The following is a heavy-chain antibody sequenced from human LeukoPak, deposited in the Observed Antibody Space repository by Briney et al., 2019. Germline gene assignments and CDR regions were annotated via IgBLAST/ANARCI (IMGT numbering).Heavy chain of an antibody. D-gene: IGHD6-19*01. CDR2: ISSSSSTI. CDR1: GFTFSSYS. V-gene: IGHV3-48*01. J-gene: IGHJ4*02. Sequence: GGSLRLSCAASGFTFSSYSMNWVRQAPGKGLEWVSYISSSSSTIYYADSVKGRFTISRDNAKNSLYLQMNSLRAEDTAVYYCARAGYSSGWYDFSSNYYFDYWGQGTLVTVSS. CDR3: ARAGYSSGWYDFSSNYYFDY.